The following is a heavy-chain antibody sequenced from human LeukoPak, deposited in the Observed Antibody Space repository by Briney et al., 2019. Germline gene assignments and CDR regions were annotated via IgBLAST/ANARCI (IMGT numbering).Heavy chain of an antibody. CDR1: GGSITTTDFD. CDR2: ISSSGKA. D-gene: IGHD1-14*01. Sequence: SETVSLTCAVSGGSITTTDFDWAWIRQPPGQGFEWIATISSSGKAYYYPSLMSRVTISVDTSKNQFSLDVTSVTAADTGLFYCARFKGETGFDYWGRGILVIVS. V-gene: IGHV4-39*01. J-gene: IGHJ4*02. CDR3: ARFKGETGFDY.